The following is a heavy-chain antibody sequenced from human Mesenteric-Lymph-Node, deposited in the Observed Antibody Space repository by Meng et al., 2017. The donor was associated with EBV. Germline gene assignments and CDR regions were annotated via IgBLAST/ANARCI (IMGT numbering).Heavy chain of an antibody. V-gene: IGHV1-18*04. CDR2: ISPFNGNT. D-gene: IGHD5-12*01. CDR1: GYSFSTHP. J-gene: IGHJ4*02. CDR3: ARDVLGSGDY. Sequence: QIQLVQSGAEVRKPGASVRVSCKASGYSFSTHPITWLRQAPGQRLESMGWISPFNGNTNYAQNLQDRVTMTTDTSTTTAYMELRNLRSDDTAVYYCARDVLGSGDYWGQGTLVTVSS.